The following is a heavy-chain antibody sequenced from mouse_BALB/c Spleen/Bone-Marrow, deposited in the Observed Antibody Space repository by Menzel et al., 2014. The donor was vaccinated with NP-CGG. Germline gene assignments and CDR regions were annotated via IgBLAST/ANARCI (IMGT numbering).Heavy chain of an antibody. D-gene: IGHD4-1*01. CDR3: ARHETGTGQYFDY. CDR2: ISNGGGNT. V-gene: IGHV5-12-2*01. Sequence: EVKLMESGGDLVQPGGSLKLSCAASGLTFSNYNISWVRQTPEKRLERVAYISNGGGNTYYPDTVKGRFTISRDNAENTLYLQMTSLKSEDTAIYYCARHETGTGQYFDYWGQGTTLTVSS. J-gene: IGHJ2*01. CDR1: GLTFSNYN.